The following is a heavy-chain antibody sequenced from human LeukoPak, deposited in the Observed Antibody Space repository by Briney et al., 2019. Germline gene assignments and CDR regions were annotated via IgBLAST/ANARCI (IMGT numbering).Heavy chain of an antibody. V-gene: IGHV3-48*03. CDR3: ARDGAGN. CDR1: GFTFRNYE. Sequence: GGPLRLSCAASGFTFRNYEMNWVRQAPGKGLEWVSYISSGGSIIHYADSVKGRFTISRDNAKNSLYLQMNSLRAEDTAIYYCARDGAGNWGQGTLVTVSS. D-gene: IGHD1-14*01. CDR2: ISSGGSII. J-gene: IGHJ4*02.